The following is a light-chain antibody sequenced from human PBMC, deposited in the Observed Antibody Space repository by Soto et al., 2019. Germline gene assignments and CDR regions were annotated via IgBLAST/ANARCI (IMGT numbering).Light chain of an antibody. CDR3: YSYTTSSTWV. V-gene: IGLV2-14*01. CDR2: EVT. J-gene: IGLJ3*02. Sequence: QSALTQPASVSGSPGQSITISCSGTSSDVGGYNYVSWYQQYPGKAPKVMIYEVTNRPSGVSNRFSGSKSDNTASLTISGLQAEDEAYYYCYSYTTSSTWVFGGGTKLTVL. CDR1: SSDVGGYNY.